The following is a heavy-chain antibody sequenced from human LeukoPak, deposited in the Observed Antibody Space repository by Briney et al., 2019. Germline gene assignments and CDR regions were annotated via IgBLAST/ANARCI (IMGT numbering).Heavy chain of an antibody. Sequence: GGSLRLSCAASGFTVTSYWMSWVRQAPGEGREWVANIKRDGSDKYYVDSVKGRFTISRDNAKNSLYLQMNSLRAEDTAVYYCARTTRIVGAPKGFDYWGQGTLVTVSS. CDR2: IKRDGSDK. D-gene: IGHD1-26*01. CDR3: ARTTRIVGAPKGFDY. CDR1: GFTVTSYW. V-gene: IGHV3-7*01. J-gene: IGHJ4*02.